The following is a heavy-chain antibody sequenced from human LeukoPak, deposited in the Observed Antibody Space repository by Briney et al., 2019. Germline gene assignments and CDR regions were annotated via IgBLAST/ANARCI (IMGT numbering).Heavy chain of an antibody. V-gene: IGHV3-33*06. Sequence: GGSLRLSCAASGFTFSSYGMHWVRQAPGKGLEWVAVIWYDGSNKYYADSVKGRFTISRDNSKNTLYLQMNSLRAEDTAVYYCAKDPVVVAATHDYWGQGTLVTVSS. CDR2: IWYDGSNK. J-gene: IGHJ4*02. CDR1: GFTFSSYG. D-gene: IGHD2-15*01. CDR3: AKDPVVVAATHDY.